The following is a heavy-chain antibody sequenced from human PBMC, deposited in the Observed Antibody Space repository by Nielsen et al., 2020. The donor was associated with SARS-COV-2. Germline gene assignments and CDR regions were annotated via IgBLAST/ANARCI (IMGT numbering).Heavy chain of an antibody. CDR1: GGSISSGGYY. CDR2: IYYSGST. J-gene: IGHJ3*01. CDR3: ARVRPAKQTMVLVIITTHGTVLDF. Sequence: SETLSLTCTVSGGSISSGGYYWSWIRQHPGKGLEWIGYIYYSGSTYYNPSLKSRVTISVDTSKNQFSLKLSSVTAADTAVYYCARVRPAKQTMVLVIITTHGTVLDFWGQGTMVTVSS. D-gene: IGHD3-22*01. V-gene: IGHV4-31*03.